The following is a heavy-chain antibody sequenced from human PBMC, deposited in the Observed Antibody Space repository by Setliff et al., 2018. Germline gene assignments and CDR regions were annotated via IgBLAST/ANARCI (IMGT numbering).Heavy chain of an antibody. J-gene: IGHJ3*02. CDR2: IFYGGST. CDR3: ARHKAGITIFGVVINPDAFDI. Sequence: SETLSLTCTVSGASISSSSYYWAWIRQPPGRGLELIGSIFYGGSTYYNPSLKSRVTISIDASKNQFSLKLSSVTAADTAVYYCARHKAGITIFGVVINPDAFDIWGQGTMVTVSS. V-gene: IGHV4-39*01. CDR1: GASISSSSYY. D-gene: IGHD3-3*01.